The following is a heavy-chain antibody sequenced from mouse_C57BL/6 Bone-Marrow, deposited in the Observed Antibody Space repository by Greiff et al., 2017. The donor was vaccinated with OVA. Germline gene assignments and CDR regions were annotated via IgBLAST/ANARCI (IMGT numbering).Heavy chain of an antibody. Sequence: EVQLQQSGPVLVKPGASVKMSCKASGYTFTDYYMNWVKQSHGKSLEWIGVINPYNGGTSYNQKFKGKATLTVDKSSSTAYMELNSLTSEDSAVYYCARRGYYGHWYFDVWGTGTTVTVSS. J-gene: IGHJ1*03. CDR1: GYTFTDYY. V-gene: IGHV1-19*01. CDR3: ARRGYYGHWYFDV. CDR2: INPYNGGT. D-gene: IGHD1-1*01.